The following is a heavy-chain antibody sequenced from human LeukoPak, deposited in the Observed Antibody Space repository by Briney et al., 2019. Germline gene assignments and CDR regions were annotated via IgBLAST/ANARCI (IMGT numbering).Heavy chain of an antibody. CDR1: GFTFTNYA. CDR2: ISSSGGTT. V-gene: IGHV3-23*01. Sequence: GGSLRLSCAASGFTFTNYAMNWVRQAPGKGLEWLSAISSSGGTTCYADSVKGRFTISRDNSKNTLYLQVNSLRAEDTAVYYCAKGGKWDVTPFDYWGQGTLVTVSS. CDR3: AKGGKWDVTPFDY. J-gene: IGHJ4*02. D-gene: IGHD1-26*01.